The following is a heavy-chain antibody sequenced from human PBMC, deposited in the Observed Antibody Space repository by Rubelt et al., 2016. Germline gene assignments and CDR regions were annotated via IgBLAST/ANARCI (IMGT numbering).Heavy chain of an antibody. CDR1: GFTFSSYS. CDR2: ISSSSSTI. V-gene: IGHV3-48*04. J-gene: IGHJ4*02. Sequence: EVQLVESGGGLVQPGGSLRLSCAASGFTFSSYSMNWVRQAPGKGLEWVSYISSSSSTIYYADSVKGRFTISRDNAKNSLYLQMNSLRAEDTAVYYCAKVSEDWATVVTLFDYWGQGTLVTVSS. D-gene: IGHD4-23*01. CDR3: AKVSEDWATVVTLFDY.